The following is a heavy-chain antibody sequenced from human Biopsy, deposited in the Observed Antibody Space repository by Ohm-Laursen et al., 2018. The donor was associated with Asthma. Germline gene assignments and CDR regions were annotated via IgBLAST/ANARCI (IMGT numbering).Heavy chain of an antibody. V-gene: IGHV1-69*13. CDR1: GDSLGSFINYA. D-gene: IGHD5-12*01. CDR2: LIPVLGTA. CDR3: ARGYSGTDRIVYYYSGMEV. J-gene: IGHJ6*02. Sequence: SVKVSCNASGDSLGSFINYAISWVRQAPRQGLEWMGGLIPVLGTADYAPMFEGRVTITADESTSTAYLELTSLRFEDTAVYYCARGYSGTDRIVYYYSGMEVWGQGTTVTVSS.